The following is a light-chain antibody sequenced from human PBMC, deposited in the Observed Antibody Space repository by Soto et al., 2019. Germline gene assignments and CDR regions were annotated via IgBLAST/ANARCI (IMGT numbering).Light chain of an antibody. J-gene: IGKJ4*01. Sequence: EIGLTQSPCTLSLSAGERATLSCGASQSVSSSYLAWYQQKPGQAPRLLIYGASSRATGIPDRFSGSGSGTDFTLTISRPEPEDFAVYYCQQYGSSRLTFGGGTKVDIK. CDR2: GAS. CDR1: QSVSSSY. CDR3: QQYGSSRLT. V-gene: IGKV3-20*01.